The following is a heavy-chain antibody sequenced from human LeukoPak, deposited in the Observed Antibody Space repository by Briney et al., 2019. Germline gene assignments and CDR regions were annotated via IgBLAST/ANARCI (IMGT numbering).Heavy chain of an antibody. Sequence: GGSLRLSCAASGFTFSSYWMSWVRQAPGKGLEWVANIKQDGSEKCYVDSVKGRFTISRDNAKNSLYLQMNSLRAEDTAVYYCARDLGIVGATTVFDYWGQGTLVTVSS. CDR2: IKQDGSEK. J-gene: IGHJ4*02. D-gene: IGHD1-26*01. CDR1: GFTFSSYW. CDR3: ARDLGIVGATTVFDY. V-gene: IGHV3-7*01.